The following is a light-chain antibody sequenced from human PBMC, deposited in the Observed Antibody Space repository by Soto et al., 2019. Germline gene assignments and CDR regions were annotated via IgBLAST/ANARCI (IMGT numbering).Light chain of an antibody. Sequence: EIVMTQSPATLSVSPGERATLSCRASPSPSSNLAWYQQKPGQAPRLLIYDTSTRATGIPDRFSGSGSGTEFSLTISSLQPEDFAIYYCQQYNTWPPITFGQGTRLEIK. J-gene: IGKJ5*01. CDR3: QQYNTWPPIT. V-gene: IGKV3-15*01. CDR1: PSPSSN. CDR2: DTS.